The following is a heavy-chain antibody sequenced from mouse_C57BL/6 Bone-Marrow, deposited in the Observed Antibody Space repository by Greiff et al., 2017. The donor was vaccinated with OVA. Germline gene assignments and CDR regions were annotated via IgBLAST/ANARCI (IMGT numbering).Heavy chain of an antibody. CDR2: INPNNGGT. Sequence: EVQLQQSGPELVKPGASVKISCKASGYTFTDYYMNWVKQSHGKSLEWIGDINPNNGGTSYNQKFKGKATLTVDKSSSTAYMELRSLTSEDSAVYYCAVDYDREYYFDYWGQGTTLTVSS. J-gene: IGHJ2*01. CDR3: AVDYDREYYFDY. CDR1: GYTFTDYY. V-gene: IGHV1-26*01. D-gene: IGHD2-4*01.